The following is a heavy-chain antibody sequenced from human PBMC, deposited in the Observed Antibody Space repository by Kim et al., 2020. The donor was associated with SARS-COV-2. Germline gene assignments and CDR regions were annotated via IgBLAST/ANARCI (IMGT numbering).Heavy chain of an antibody. D-gene: IGHD3-22*01. CDR3: ARSSAVYYDSSGKLFQH. CDR1: GYTFTSYG. V-gene: IGHV1-18*01. CDR2: ISAYNGNT. Sequence: ASVKVSCKASGYTFTSYGISWVRQAPGQGLEWMGWISAYNGNTNYAQKLQGRVTMTTDTSTSTAYMELRSLRSDDTAVYYCARSSAVYYDSSGKLFQHWGQGTLVTVSS. J-gene: IGHJ1*01.